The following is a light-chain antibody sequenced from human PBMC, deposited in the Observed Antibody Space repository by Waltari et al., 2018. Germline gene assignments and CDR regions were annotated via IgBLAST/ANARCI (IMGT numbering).Light chain of an antibody. V-gene: IGKV1-5*01. CDR1: QSISSW. CDR3: QQYNSYWT. J-gene: IGKJ1*01. CDR2: DAS. Sequence: DIQMTQSPSTLSTSVGDRVTITCRASQSISSWLAWYQQKPGKAPKLLIYDASSLKSGVPSRFSGSGSWTEFTLTISSLQPDDFATYYCQQYNSYWTFGQGTKVEIK.